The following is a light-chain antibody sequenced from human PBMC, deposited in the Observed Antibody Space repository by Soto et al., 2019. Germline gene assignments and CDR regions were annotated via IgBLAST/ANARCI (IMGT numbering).Light chain of an antibody. Sequence: DIQMTQSPSTLSASVGDRVTITCRSSQSISHFLAWYQQKPGKVPKLLIDDASNLGSGVPSRFSGSGSGTDFTLTISGLQPDDFTTYYCQQYTSYSRAFGQGTKV. J-gene: IGKJ1*01. V-gene: IGKV1-5*01. CDR3: QQYTSYSRA. CDR1: QSISHF. CDR2: DAS.